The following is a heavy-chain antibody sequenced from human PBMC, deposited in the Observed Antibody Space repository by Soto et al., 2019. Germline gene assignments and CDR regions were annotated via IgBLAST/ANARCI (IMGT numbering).Heavy chain of an antibody. Sequence: EVQLLESGGGSAQPGGSLRLSCITSGFTFSSYAMTWVRQAPGKGLEWVSALTSSGGNTFYAESVKGRFTISRDNSKNPLFLQMSSRRVDDTAVYYWANPSATRHYYYGMDVWGQGTTVTVSS. CDR1: GFTFSSYA. V-gene: IGHV3-23*01. CDR3: ANPSATRHYYYGMDV. J-gene: IGHJ6*02. D-gene: IGHD1-26*01. CDR2: LTSSGGNT.